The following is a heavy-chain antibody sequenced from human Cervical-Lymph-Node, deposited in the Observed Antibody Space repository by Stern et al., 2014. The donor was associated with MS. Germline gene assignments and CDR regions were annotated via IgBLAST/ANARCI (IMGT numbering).Heavy chain of an antibody. D-gene: IGHD2-8*02. Sequence: QLQLQESGPGLVKPSETLSLTCAVSGDSISSYTHYWAWIRQPPGQGLEWLGCVYSSGPTYYTPSRRSPVTIPVDTPNNLFSLGLNSEAAADTAVYYCAKHACTGAACPFDLWGQGTLVTVSS. V-gene: IGHV4-39*01. CDR3: AKHACTGAACPFDL. CDR2: VYSSGPT. CDR1: GDSISSYTHY. J-gene: IGHJ4*02.